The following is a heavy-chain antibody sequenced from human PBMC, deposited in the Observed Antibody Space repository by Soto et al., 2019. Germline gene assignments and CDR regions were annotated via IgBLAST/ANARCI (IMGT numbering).Heavy chain of an antibody. Sequence: PGGSLRLSCAASGFTFSSYAMGWVRQGPGKGLEWVAVVSIGGITHYADSVRGRFTISRDNSKNTLSLQMNSLTAEDTAVYFCATRSGAGGHVDYWGQGALITVSS. CDR3: ATRSGAGGHVDY. CDR2: VSIGGIT. V-gene: IGHV3-23*01. J-gene: IGHJ4*02. D-gene: IGHD2-15*01. CDR1: GFTFSSYA.